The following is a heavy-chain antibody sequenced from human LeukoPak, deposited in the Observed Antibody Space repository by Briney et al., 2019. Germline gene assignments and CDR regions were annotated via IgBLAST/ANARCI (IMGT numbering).Heavy chain of an antibody. CDR2: IYYSGST. CDR3: ASVSSYYDFWSGYSSLSHFWFDP. CDR1: GGSFSGYY. J-gene: IGHJ5*02. V-gene: IGHV4-34*01. Sequence: SETLSLTCAVYGGSFSGYYWSWIRQPPGKGLEWIGSIYYSGSTYYNPSLKSRVTISVDTSKNQFSLKLSSVTAADTAVYYCASVSSYYDFWSGYSSLSHFWFDPWGQGTLVTVSS. D-gene: IGHD3-3*01.